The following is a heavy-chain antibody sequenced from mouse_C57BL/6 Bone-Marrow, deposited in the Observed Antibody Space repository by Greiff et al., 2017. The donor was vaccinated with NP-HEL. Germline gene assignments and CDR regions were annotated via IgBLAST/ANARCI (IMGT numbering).Heavy chain of an antibody. CDR1: GYTFTSYG. J-gene: IGHJ2*01. CDR2: IYPRSGNT. V-gene: IGHV1-81*01. CDR3: ASCYYTNYVY. Sequence: QVQLQQSGAELARPGASVKLSCKASGYTFTSYGISWVKQRTGQGLEWIGEIYPRSGNTYYNEKFKGKATLTADKSSSIAYMVLRSLTSADSAGYDCASCYYTNYVYWYRGNALAVSA. D-gene: IGHD2-5*01.